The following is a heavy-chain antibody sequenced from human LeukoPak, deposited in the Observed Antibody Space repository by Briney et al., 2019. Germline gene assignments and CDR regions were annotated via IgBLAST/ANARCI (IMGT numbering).Heavy chain of an antibody. CDR2: IKSDGSIT. J-gene: IGHJ5*02. D-gene: IGHD3-10*01. Sequence: GRSRSLACAASGFSINTYWMHWVRQAPGKGLVWVSRIKSDGSITDYADSVKGRFTISRDNTKNTLYLQMNSLRAEDTAVYYCVVLGIFQLDPWGQGTLVTVSS. V-gene: IGHV3-74*01. CDR1: GFSINTYW. CDR3: VVLGIFQLDP.